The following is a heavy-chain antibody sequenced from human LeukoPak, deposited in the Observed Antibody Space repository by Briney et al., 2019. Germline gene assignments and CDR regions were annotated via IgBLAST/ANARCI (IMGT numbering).Heavy chain of an antibody. CDR2: ISGSGGST. CDR3: AKDRIMITFGGVIVIPYYFDY. J-gene: IGHJ4*02. CDR1: GFTFSSYA. Sequence: GGSLRLSCAASGFTFSSYAMSWVRQAPGKGLEWVSAISGSGGSTYYADSVKGRFTISRDNSKETLYLQMNSLRAEDTAVYYCAKDRIMITFGGVIVIPYYFDYWGQGTLVTVSS. V-gene: IGHV3-23*01. D-gene: IGHD3-16*02.